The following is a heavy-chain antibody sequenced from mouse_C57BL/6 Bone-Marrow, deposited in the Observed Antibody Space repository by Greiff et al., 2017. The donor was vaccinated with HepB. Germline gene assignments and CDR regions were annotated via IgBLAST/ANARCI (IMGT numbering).Heavy chain of an antibody. Sequence: VQLQQSGPELVKPGASVKISCKASGYAFSSSWMNWVKQRPGKGLEWIGRIYPGDGDTNYNGKFKGKATLTADKSSSTAYMQLSSLTSEDSAVYFCAREYYAFYAMDYWGQGTSVTVSS. CDR2: IYPGDGDT. V-gene: IGHV1-82*01. J-gene: IGHJ4*01. CDR3: AREYYAFYAMDY. D-gene: IGHD1-1*01. CDR1: GYAFSSSW.